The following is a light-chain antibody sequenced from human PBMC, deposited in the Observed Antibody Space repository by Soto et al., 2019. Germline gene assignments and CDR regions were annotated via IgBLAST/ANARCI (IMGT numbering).Light chain of an antibody. CDR2: GAS. V-gene: IGKV3-15*01. Sequence: EIVMTQSPATLSVSPGERATLSCRASQSVSSNLAWYQQKPGQAPRLLIYGASTRATGIPARFSGSGSGTEFTLTISSLQSEDFAVYYCQQYHNWPPFFGGGTKVEIK. CDR1: QSVSSN. CDR3: QQYHNWPPF. J-gene: IGKJ4*01.